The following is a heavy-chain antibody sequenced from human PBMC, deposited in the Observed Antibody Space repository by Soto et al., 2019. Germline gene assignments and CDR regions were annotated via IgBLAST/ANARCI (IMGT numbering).Heavy chain of an antibody. CDR2: ISAYNGNT. V-gene: IGHV1-18*01. CDR1: GYTFTSYG. J-gene: IGHJ6*02. D-gene: IGHD2-8*01. CDR3: ARSPMVSYPRYGMDV. Sequence: QVQLVQSGAEVKKPGASVKVSCKASGYTFTSYGISWVRQAPGQGLEWMGWISAYNGNTNYAQKLQGRDTMTTDTSPSTAYMELRHLRSDDTAVHYCARSPMVSYPRYGMDVWGQGSTVTVSS.